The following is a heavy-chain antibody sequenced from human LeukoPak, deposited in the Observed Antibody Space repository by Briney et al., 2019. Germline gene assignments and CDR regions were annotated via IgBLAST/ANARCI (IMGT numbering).Heavy chain of an antibody. CDR3: ARDFQSTVTTPFDY. D-gene: IGHD4-17*01. V-gene: IGHV3-64*01. Sequence: GGSLRLSCAASGFTFSSYAMHWVRQAPGKGLEYVSAISSNGGSTYYANSVKGRFIISRDNSKNTLYLQMGSLRAEDMAVYYCARDFQSTVTTPFDYWGQGTLVTVSS. CDR1: GFTFSSYA. J-gene: IGHJ4*02. CDR2: ISSNGGST.